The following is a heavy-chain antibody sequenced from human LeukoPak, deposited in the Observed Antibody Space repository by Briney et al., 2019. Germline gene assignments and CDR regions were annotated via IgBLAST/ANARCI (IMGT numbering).Heavy chain of an antibody. CDR1: GFTFSSYA. J-gene: IGHJ4*02. Sequence: GGSLRLSCAPSGFTFSSYAMHWVRQAPGKGLEWVAVISYDGSNKYYADSVKGRFTISRDNSKNTLYLQMNSLRAEDTAVYYCARARKISIVGATWGQGTLVTVSS. D-gene: IGHD1-26*01. CDR3: ARARKISIVGAT. CDR2: ISYDGSNK. V-gene: IGHV3-30*01.